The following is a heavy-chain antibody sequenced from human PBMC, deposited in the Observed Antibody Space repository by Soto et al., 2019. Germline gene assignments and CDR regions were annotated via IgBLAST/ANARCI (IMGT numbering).Heavy chain of an antibody. CDR1: GGSISSYY. J-gene: IGHJ6*02. D-gene: IGHD6-25*01. CDR2: IYYSGST. CDR3: ARSGISRIVAAGTDYYYYGMDV. V-gene: IGHV4-59*01. Sequence: SETLSLTCTVSGGSISSYYSSWIRQPPGKGLEWIGYIYYSGSTNYNPSLKSRVTISVDTSKNQFSLKLSSVTAADTAVYYCARSGISRIVAAGTDYYYYGMDVWGQGTTVTVSS.